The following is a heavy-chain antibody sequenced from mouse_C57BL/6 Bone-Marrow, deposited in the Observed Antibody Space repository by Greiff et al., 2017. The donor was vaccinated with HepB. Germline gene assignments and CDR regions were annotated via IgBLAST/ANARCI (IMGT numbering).Heavy chain of an antibody. CDR1: GYTFTNYW. Sequence: QVQLKQSGAELVRPGTSVKMSCKASGYTFTNYWIGWAKQRPGHGLEWIGDIYPGGGYTNYNEKFKGKATLTADKSSSTAYMQFSSLTSEDSAIYYCARSGSTTVVSWYFDVWGTGTTVTVSS. D-gene: IGHD1-1*01. V-gene: IGHV1-63*01. J-gene: IGHJ1*03. CDR2: IYPGGGYT. CDR3: ARSGSTTVVSWYFDV.